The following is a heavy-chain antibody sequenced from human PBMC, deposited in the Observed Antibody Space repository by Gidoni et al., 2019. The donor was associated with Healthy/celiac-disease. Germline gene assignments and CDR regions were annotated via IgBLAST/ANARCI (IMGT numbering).Heavy chain of an antibody. J-gene: IGHJ3*02. D-gene: IGHD3-3*01. Sequence: EVQLLESGGGLVQPGGSLRLSCAASGFTFSSSAMSWVRQAPGKGLEWVSAISGSGGSTYYADSVKGRFTISRDNSKNTLYLQMNSLRAEDTAVYYCAKDRASDYDFWSGSRSGAFDIWGQGTMVTVSS. CDR2: ISGSGGST. CDR1: GFTFSSSA. V-gene: IGHV3-23*01. CDR3: AKDRASDYDFWSGSRSGAFDI.